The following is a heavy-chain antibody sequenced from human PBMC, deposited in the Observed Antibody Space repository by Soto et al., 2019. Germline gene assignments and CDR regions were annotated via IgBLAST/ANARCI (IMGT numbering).Heavy chain of an antibody. Sequence: PSETLSLTCTVSGGSISSYYWSWIRQPAGKGLEWIGRIYTSGSTNYNPSLKSRVTMSVDTSKNQFSLKLSSVTAADTAVYYCARDGLELRGYYYGMDVWGQGTTVTVS. CDR1: GGSISSYY. J-gene: IGHJ6*02. CDR3: ARDGLELRGYYYGMDV. V-gene: IGHV4-4*07. D-gene: IGHD1-7*01. CDR2: IYTSGST.